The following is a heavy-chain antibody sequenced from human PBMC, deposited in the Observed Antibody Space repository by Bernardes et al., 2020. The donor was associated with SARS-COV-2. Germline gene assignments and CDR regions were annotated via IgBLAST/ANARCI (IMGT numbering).Heavy chain of an antibody. Sequence: SETLSLTCTVSGASISDYFCNWIRQPAGKGLEWVGRISPSGTASRNPSLRSRVMMSVDTSKNQFSLKVNSVTAADTAVYYCARETYQWRNGEQNVYNYFDSWGQGILVTVSS. J-gene: IGHJ4*02. D-gene: IGHD2-8*01. CDR2: ISPSGTA. V-gene: IGHV4-4*07. CDR3: ARETYQWRNGEQNVYNYFDS. CDR1: GASISDYF.